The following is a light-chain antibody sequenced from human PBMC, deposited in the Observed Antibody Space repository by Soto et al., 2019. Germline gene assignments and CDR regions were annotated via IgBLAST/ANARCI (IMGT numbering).Light chain of an antibody. CDR2: AAS. Sequence: DIPMTQSPSSLSASVGDRVTITCRASQSISSYLNWYQQKPGKAPKLLLYAASSLQSGVPSRFSGSGSGTDCTLTISSLQPEDCATYYCQQSYSTPYTFGQGTKLEIK. V-gene: IGKV1-39*01. J-gene: IGKJ2*01. CDR3: QQSYSTPYT. CDR1: QSISSY.